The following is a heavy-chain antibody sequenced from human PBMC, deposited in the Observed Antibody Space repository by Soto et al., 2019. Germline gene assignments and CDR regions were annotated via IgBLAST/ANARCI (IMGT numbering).Heavy chain of an antibody. D-gene: IGHD7-27*01. CDR1: GDSIRGGGHY. Sequence: QVQLQESGPGLVKPSQTLSLTCSVSGDSIRGGGHYWNWIRQFPGKGLEWIGYVYHSGSTHYNPSRRGRLTISRDTAKNQFSLRLSSVTAADTALYYWARDTGLAPTVWGYWGHGTQVTVSS. J-gene: IGHJ4*03. V-gene: IGHV4-31*03. CDR2: VYHSGST. CDR3: ARDTGLAPTVWGY.